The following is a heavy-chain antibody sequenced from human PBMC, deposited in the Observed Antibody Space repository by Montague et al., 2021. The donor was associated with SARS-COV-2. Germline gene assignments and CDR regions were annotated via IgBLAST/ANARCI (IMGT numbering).Heavy chain of an antibody. Sequence: CAISGDSVAGHRPTWDWNRQYSSHSFEWLGGFYFKNKWYNDYALSVKSRITINPDTSKNQFSLQLNSVTPEDTAVYYCAREQQWLGAVYYYYGMDVWGQGTTVTVS. CDR1: GDSVAGHRPT. V-gene: IGHV6-1*01. CDR2: FYFKNKWYN. CDR3: AREQQWLGAVYYYYGMDV. J-gene: IGHJ6*02. D-gene: IGHD6-19*01.